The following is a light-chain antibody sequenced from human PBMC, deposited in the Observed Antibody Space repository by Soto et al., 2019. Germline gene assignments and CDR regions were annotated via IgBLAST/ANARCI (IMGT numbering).Light chain of an antibody. J-gene: IGLJ1*01. CDR1: SSDVGGYHY. Sequence: VLTQPASVSGSPGQSITISCTGTSSDVGGYHYVSWYQHHPGKAPKLMIYDVSNRPSGVSNRFSGSKSGNTASLTISGLQAEDEADYYCTSYTITSTYVFGTGTKV. CDR3: TSYTITSTYV. V-gene: IGLV2-14*03. CDR2: DVS.